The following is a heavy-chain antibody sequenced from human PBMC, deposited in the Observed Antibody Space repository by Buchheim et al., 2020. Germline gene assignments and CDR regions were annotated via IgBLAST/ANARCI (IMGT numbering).Heavy chain of an antibody. CDR3: ARRQPSGSWFDP. Sequence: EVHLVESGGGLVQPGGSLRLSCAVSGFTVSSDSMSWVRQAPGKGLEWVSAIYGGGATYYTDSAKGRFNISRDSSKNTLYLQMNRLRVEDTAMYYCARRQPSGSWFDPWGQGTL. J-gene: IGHJ5*02. CDR2: IYGGGAT. D-gene: IGHD3-22*01. CDR1: GFTVSSDS. V-gene: IGHV3-66*01.